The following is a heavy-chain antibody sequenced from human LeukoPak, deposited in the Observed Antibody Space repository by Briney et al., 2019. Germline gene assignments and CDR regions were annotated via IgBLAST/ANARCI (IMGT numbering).Heavy chain of an antibody. V-gene: IGHV7-4-1*02. CDR1: GYTFTSYA. D-gene: IGHD2-2*02. CDR2: INTNTGNP. J-gene: IGHJ4*02. CDR3: ARDGYCSSTSCYTGFNY. Sequence: ASVKVSCKASGYTFTSYAMNWVRQAPGQGLEWMGWINTNTGNPTYAQGFTGRFVFSLDTSVSTAYLQISSLKAEDTAVYYCARDGYCSSTSCYTGFNYWGQGTLVTVSS.